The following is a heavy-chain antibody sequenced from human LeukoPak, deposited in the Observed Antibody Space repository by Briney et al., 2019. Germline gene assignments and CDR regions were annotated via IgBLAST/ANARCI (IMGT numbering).Heavy chain of an antibody. V-gene: IGHV3-23*01. D-gene: IGHD6-19*01. Sequence: GGSLRLSRAASGFTFGSYAIYWVRQAPGKGLECVSGISGSGGITYFADSVKGRFTISRDNTKNTVYLQIDSLRAEDTALYYCAKTTAGYSSGRYPGWPMDYWGQGTLVTVSS. CDR3: AKTTAGYSSGRYPGWPMDY. CDR2: ISGSGGIT. CDR1: GFTFGSYA. J-gene: IGHJ4*02.